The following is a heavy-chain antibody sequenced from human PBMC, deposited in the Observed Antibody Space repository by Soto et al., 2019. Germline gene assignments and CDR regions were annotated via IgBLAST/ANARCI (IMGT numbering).Heavy chain of an antibody. Sequence: PLQTLSLTCPISGDSVSNNSPDLNWNRQSPSRGFEWLGRTYYRSKWYNDYEVSVKSRLTISPDTSKSQFYLQLNFVTPEDLFVYYCAREQGSSGWFYYYWGQGILVTVSS. D-gene: IGHD6-19*01. CDR2: TYYRSKWYN. CDR3: AREQGSSGWFYYY. J-gene: IGHJ4*02. CDR1: GDSVSNNSPD. V-gene: IGHV6-1*01.